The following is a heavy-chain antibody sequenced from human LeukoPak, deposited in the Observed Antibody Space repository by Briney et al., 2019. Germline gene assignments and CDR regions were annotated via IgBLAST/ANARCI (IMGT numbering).Heavy chain of an antibody. Sequence: GGSLRLSCAASGFTFSSYPMDWVRKAQGKGLEWVSSIRSRSSYIYYADPVKGRFTISRDNAKNSLYLKMNSLRAEDTAVYYCAREIRSSSVFDYWGQGALVTVSS. CDR3: AREIRSSSVFDY. D-gene: IGHD3-3*01. CDR2: IRSRSSYI. J-gene: IGHJ4*02. V-gene: IGHV3-21*01. CDR1: GFTFSSYP.